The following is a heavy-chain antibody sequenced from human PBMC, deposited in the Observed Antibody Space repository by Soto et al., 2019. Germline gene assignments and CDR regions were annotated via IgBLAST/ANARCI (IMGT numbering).Heavy chain of an antibody. CDR3: ASFGWNSDYYYYYMDV. V-gene: IGHV1-8*01. D-gene: IGHD1-7*01. Sequence: ASVKVSCKASGYTFTSYDINWVRQATGQGLEWMGWMNPNSGNTGYAQKFQGRVTMTRNTSISTAYMELSSLRSEDTAVYYCASFGWNSDYYYYYMDVWGKGTTVTVSS. CDR2: MNPNSGNT. CDR1: GYTFTSYD. J-gene: IGHJ6*03.